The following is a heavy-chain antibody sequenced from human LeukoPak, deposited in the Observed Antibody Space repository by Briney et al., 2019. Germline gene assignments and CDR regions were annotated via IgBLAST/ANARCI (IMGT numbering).Heavy chain of an antibody. CDR2: ISSSSSYI. Sequence: GGSLRLSCTASGFTFSSYSMNWVRQAPGKGLEWVSSISSSSSYIYYADSVKGRFTISRDNAKNSLYLQMNSLRAGDTAVYYCARVGSSSGWSWFDPWGQGTLVTVSS. D-gene: IGHD6-19*01. CDR1: GFTFSSYS. V-gene: IGHV3-21*01. CDR3: ARVGSSSGWSWFDP. J-gene: IGHJ5*02.